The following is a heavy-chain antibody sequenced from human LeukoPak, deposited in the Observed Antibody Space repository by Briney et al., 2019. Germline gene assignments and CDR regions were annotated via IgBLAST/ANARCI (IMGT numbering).Heavy chain of an antibody. CDR1: GGPVSSGSYY. V-gene: IGHV4-61*01. CDR2: IYYSGST. J-gene: IGHJ4*01. D-gene: IGHD3-9*01. Sequence: SETLSLTCTVSGGPVSSGSYYWSWIRQPPGKGLEWIGYIYYSGSTNYNPSLKSRVTISVDTSKNQFSLKLSSVTAADTAVYYCARGLLRYFDWLLYSFDYWGQGTLVTVSS. CDR3: ARGLLRYFDWLLYSFDY.